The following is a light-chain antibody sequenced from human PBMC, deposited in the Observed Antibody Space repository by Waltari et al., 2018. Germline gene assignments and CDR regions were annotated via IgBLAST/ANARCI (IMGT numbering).Light chain of an antibody. CDR3: QSADREDTYVV. Sequence: SYELTQPPSVSVSPGQTAGITCSGDALPKQYAYWYQQKPGQAPALVIYKDSERPSGIPGRFAGSSSGTTVTLTIRGVQAEDEADDYCQSADREDTYVVFGGGTKLTVL. J-gene: IGLJ2*01. CDR1: ALPKQY. CDR2: KDS. V-gene: IGLV3-25*03.